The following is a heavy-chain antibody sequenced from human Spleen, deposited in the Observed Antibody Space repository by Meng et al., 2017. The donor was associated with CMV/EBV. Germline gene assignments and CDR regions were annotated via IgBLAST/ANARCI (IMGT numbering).Heavy chain of an antibody. CDR1: GYTFTGYY. CDR2: INPSGGNT. J-gene: IGHJ6*02. D-gene: IGHD2-2*01. Sequence: ASVKVSCKASGYTFTGYYIHWVRQAPGQGLEWMGVINPSGGNTIYAQKFQGRVTMTRDTSISTVYMELSGLTSDDTAVFYCARDLGSEYCSSTSCAYYYYYYGMDVWGQGTTVTVSS. CDR3: ARDLGSEYCSSTSCAYYYYYYGMDV. V-gene: IGHV1-46*01.